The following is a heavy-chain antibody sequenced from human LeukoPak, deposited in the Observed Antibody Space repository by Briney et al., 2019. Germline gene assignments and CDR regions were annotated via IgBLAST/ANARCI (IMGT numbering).Heavy chain of an antibody. CDR2: ISSSSSTI. D-gene: IGHD6-19*01. V-gene: IGHV3-48*01. CDR3: ARSSSGGDAFDI. Sequence: GGSLRLSCADSGFTFSSYSMNWVRQAPGKGLEWVPYISSSSSTIYYADSVKGRFTISRDNAKNSLYLQMNSLRAEDTAVYYCARSSSGGDAFDIWGQGTMVTVSS. J-gene: IGHJ3*02. CDR1: GFTFSSYS.